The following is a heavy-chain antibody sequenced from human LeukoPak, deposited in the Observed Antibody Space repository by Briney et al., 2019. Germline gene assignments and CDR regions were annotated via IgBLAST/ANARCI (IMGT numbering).Heavy chain of an antibody. D-gene: IGHD5-18*01. CDR2: ISYDGNNK. CDR1: GFTFSSYA. V-gene: IGHV3-30-3*01. J-gene: IGHJ4*02. Sequence: PGGSLRLSCAASGFTFSSYAMHWVRQAPGKGLEWVTIISYDGNNKYFSDSVRGRFTISRDNSKNTLYLQMNSLRAEDTAVYYCARDLRPYGYEGSKQFDYWGQGTLVTVSS. CDR3: ARDLRPYGYEGSKQFDY.